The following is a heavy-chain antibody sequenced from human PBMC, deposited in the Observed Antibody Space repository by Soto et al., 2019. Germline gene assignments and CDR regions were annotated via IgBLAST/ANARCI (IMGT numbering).Heavy chain of an antibody. CDR1: GGSIYRSGYY. Sequence: SETLSLTCTVSGGSIYRSGYYWGWIRRPPGRGLEWIGNIDYNGVTYSNPSLKSRVTISRDTSKNQFSLKLTSVTAADTALYYCGKVLVGATGHTDSDSWGPGTLVTVSS. D-gene: IGHD2-15*01. CDR2: IDYNGVT. J-gene: IGHJ4*02. CDR3: GKVLVGATGHTDSDS. V-gene: IGHV4-39*01.